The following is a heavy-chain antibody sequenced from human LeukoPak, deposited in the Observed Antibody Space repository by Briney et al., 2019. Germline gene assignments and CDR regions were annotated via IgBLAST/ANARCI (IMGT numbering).Heavy chain of an antibody. J-gene: IGHJ4*02. CDR1: GYTFTGYY. Sequence: ASVKVSCKASGYTFTGYYMRWVRQAPGQGLEWMGRINPNSGGTNYAQKFQGRVTMTRDTSISTAYMELSRLRSDDTAVYYCARVKVDYAWGSYSYWGQGTLVTVSS. V-gene: IGHV1-2*06. CDR2: INPNSGGT. CDR3: ARVKVDYAWGSYSY. D-gene: IGHD3-16*01.